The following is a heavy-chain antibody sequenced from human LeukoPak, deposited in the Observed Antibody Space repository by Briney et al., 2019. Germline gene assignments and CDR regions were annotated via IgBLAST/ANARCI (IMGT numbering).Heavy chain of an antibody. D-gene: IGHD2-15*01. V-gene: IGHV3-30*18. CDR2: ISYDGSNK. CDR3: AKSGLNPFDY. CDR1: GFTFSSYG. J-gene: IGHJ4*02. Sequence: GGSLRLSCAASGFTFSSYGMHWVRQAPGKGLEWVAVISYDGSNKYYADSVKGRFTISRDISKNTLYLQMNSLRAEDTALYYLAKSGLNPFDYWGQGTLVTVSP.